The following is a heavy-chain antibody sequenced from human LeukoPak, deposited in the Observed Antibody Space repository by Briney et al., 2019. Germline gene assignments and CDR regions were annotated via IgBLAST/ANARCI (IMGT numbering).Heavy chain of an antibody. CDR1: GFTFSSYA. D-gene: IGHD2-15*01. CDR2: ITGSGGST. J-gene: IGHJ4*02. CDR3: AKGYCSGGSCYPSALDY. V-gene: IGHV3-23*01. Sequence: GGSLRLSCAASGFTFSSYAMSWVRQAPGKGLEWVSGITGSGGSTYYADSVKGRFTISRDNSKNTLYLQMNSLRAEDTAVYCCAKGYCSGGSCYPSALDYWGQGTLVTVSS.